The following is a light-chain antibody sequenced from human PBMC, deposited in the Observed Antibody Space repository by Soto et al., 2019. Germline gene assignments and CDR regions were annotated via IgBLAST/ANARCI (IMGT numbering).Light chain of an antibody. CDR1: QSVSSN. Sequence: EIVMTQSPATLSVSPGERATLSRRASQSVSSNLAWYQQKPGQAPRLLIHGATTRATGIPARFSGSGSGTEFTLTISSLQSEDFAVYYCQQYNNWPRTFGQGTKVDI. V-gene: IGKV3-15*01. J-gene: IGKJ1*01. CDR2: GAT. CDR3: QQYNNWPRT.